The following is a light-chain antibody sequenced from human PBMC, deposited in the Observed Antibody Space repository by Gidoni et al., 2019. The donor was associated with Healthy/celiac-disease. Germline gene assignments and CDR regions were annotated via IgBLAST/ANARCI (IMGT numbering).Light chain of an antibody. Sequence: EIVMTKPPATLSVSPGERATLSCRASQSVSSNLAWYQQKPGQAPRLLIYGASTRATGIPARFSGRGSGTEFPLTISSLQSEDFAVYYCQQYNNWPPITFGPGTRLEIK. CDR1: QSVSSN. V-gene: IGKV3D-15*01. J-gene: IGKJ5*01. CDR2: GAS. CDR3: QQYNNWPPIT.